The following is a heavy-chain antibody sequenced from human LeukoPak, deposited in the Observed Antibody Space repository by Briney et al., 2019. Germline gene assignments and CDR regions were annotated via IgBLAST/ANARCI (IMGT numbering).Heavy chain of an antibody. Sequence: PSETLSLTCAVYGGSFSGYYWSWIRQPPGKGLEWIGEINHSGSTNYNPSLKSRVTISVDTSKNQFSLKLSSVTAADTAVYYCARHRRGYRGLDYWGQGTLVTVSS. D-gene: IGHD5-12*01. V-gene: IGHV4-34*01. CDR3: ARHRRGYRGLDY. J-gene: IGHJ4*02. CDR1: GGSFSGYY. CDR2: INHSGST.